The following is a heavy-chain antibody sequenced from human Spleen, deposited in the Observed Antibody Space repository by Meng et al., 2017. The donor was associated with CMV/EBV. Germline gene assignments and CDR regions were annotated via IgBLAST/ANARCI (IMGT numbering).Heavy chain of an antibody. CDR2: ISGSGGST. J-gene: IGHJ4*02. CDR3: AKAKAMVWQWVHY. Sequence: GESLKISCAASGFTFDDYAMHWVRQAPGKGLEWVSAISGSGGSTYYADSVKGRFTISRDNSKNTLYLQMNSLRAEDTAVYYCAKAKAMVWQWVHYWGQGTLVTVSS. D-gene: IGHD5-18*01. CDR1: GFTFDDYA. V-gene: IGHV3-23*01.